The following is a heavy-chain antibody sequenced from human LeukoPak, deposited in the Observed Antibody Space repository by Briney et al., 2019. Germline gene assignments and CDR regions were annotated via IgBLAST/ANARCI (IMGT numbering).Heavy chain of an antibody. V-gene: IGHV3-64*02. CDR3: ARGLVVGAPVDY. CDR2: ISSNGGST. Sequence: GGSLRLFCAASGLTFSSYAMQWVRQARGKGLEYASAISSNGGSTYDADSVKGIFTISRDNSKTTMYLQMGSLRAEDMAVYYCARGLVVGAPVDYWGQGALVTVSS. CDR1: GLTFSSYA. J-gene: IGHJ4*02. D-gene: IGHD1-26*01.